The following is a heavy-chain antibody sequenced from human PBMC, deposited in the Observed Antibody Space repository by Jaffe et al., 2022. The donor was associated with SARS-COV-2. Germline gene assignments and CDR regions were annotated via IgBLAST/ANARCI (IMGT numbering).Heavy chain of an antibody. CDR2: ISGSGGSR. V-gene: IGHV3-23*01. J-gene: IGHJ4*02. Sequence: EVQLLESGGGLVQPGGSLRLSCAASGFTFSSSAMSWVRQAPGKGLEWVSGISGSGGSRYYADSVRGRFTISRDNSKNTLDLQTNSLRAEDTAVYYCATQPYDSSSLNYFGYWGQGTLVTVSS. D-gene: IGHD3-22*01. CDR1: GFTFSSSA. CDR3: ATQPYDSSSLNYFGY.